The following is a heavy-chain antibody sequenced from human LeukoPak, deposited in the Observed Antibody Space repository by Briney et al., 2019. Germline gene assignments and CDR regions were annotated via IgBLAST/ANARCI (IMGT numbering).Heavy chain of an antibody. D-gene: IGHD2/OR15-2a*01. V-gene: IGHV3-21*01. CDR2: ISISSNYI. Sequence: GGSLRLSCAASGFTFDDYAMHWVRQAPGKGLEWVSSISISSNYIYYADSFKGRFTISRDNAKNSLYLQMNSLRAEDTAVYYCARDGDYNRIYWDYYYYYYMDVWGKGTTVTISS. CDR1: GFTFDDYA. CDR3: ARDGDYNRIYWDYYYYYYMDV. J-gene: IGHJ6*03.